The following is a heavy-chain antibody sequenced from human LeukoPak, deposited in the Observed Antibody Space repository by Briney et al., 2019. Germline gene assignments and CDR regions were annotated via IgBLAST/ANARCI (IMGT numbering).Heavy chain of an antibody. CDR1: GDSVTRSDSY. Sequence: SETLPLTCTLFGDSVTRSDSYWDWIRQPPGKGLEWIGTIYYNGRTYYSPSLKSRVTISRDMSNNQFSLTLSSVTAADNALDFCARRRYYDSSGYLEWGQGTLVTVSS. D-gene: IGHD3-22*01. CDR2: IYYNGRT. J-gene: IGHJ1*01. V-gene: IGHV4-39*01. CDR3: ARRRYYDSSGYLE.